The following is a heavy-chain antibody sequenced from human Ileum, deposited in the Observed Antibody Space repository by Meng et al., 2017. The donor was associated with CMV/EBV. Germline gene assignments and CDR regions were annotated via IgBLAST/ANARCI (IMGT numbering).Heavy chain of an antibody. CDR2: ISWNSGSI. CDR1: GFTFNDYA. Sequence: SLKISCAASGFTFNDYAMHWVRQAPGKGLEWVSGISWNSGSIGYADSVRGRFTISRDNTKNSLYLQMNSLRAEDTALYYCAKDRTAIKHFDYWGQGTLVTVSS. J-gene: IGHJ4*02. V-gene: IGHV3-9*01. CDR3: AKDRTAIKHFDY. D-gene: IGHD2-21*02.